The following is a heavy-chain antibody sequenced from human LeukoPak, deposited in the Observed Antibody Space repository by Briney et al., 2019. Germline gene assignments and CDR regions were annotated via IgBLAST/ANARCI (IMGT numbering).Heavy chain of an antibody. V-gene: IGHV3-21*01. CDR3: AKDIVGGGNDY. D-gene: IGHD2-15*01. CDR2: ISSSSSYI. Sequence: KPGGSLRLSCVASGFTFSSYSMNWVRQAPGKGLEWVSFISSSSSYIYYADSVKGRFTISRDNAKNSLYLHMNSLRAEDTAVYYCAKDIVGGGNDYWGRGTLVTVSS. CDR1: GFTFSSYS. J-gene: IGHJ4*02.